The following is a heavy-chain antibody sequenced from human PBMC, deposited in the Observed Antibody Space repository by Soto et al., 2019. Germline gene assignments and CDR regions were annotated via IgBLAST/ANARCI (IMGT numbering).Heavy chain of an antibody. CDR1: GFTFDDYT. CDR2: ISWDGGST. D-gene: IGHD3-10*01. V-gene: IGHV3-43*01. Sequence: GGSLRLSCAASGFTFDDYTMHWVRQAPGKGLEWVSLISWDGGSTYYADSVKGRFTISRDNSKNSLYLQMNSLRTEDTALYYCAKDIGARGYFQHWGQGTLVTVSS. J-gene: IGHJ1*01. CDR3: AKDIGARGYFQH.